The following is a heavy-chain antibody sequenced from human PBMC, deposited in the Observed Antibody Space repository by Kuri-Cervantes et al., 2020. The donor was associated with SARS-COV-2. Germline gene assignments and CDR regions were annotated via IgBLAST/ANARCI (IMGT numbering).Heavy chain of an antibody. J-gene: IGHJ4*02. CDR2: IYHSGST. D-gene: IGHD2-15*01. CDR3: AIAWSTFDY. CDR1: GYSISSGYY. V-gene: IGHV4-38-2*02. Sequence: SETLSLTCTVSGYSISSGYYWGWIRQPPGKGLEWIGSIYHSGSTYYNPSLKSRVTISVDTSKNQFSLKLSSVTAADTAVYYCAIAWSTFDYWGQGTLVTVSS.